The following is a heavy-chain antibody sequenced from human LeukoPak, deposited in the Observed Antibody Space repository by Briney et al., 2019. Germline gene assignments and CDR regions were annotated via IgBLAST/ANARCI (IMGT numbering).Heavy chain of an antibody. CDR2: INHSGST. CDR3: ARGEEAAAGTGIWFDP. CDR1: GGSFSGYY. V-gene: IGHV4-34*01. J-gene: IGHJ5*02. D-gene: IGHD6-13*01. Sequence: PSETLSLTCAVYGGSFSGYYWSWIRQTPGKGLEWIVEINHSGSTNYNPSLKSRVTISVDTSKNQFSLKLSSVTAADTAVYYCARGEEAAAGTGIWFDPWGQGTLVTVSS.